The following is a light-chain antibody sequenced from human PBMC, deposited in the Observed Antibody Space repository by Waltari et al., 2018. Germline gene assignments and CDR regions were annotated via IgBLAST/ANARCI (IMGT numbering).Light chain of an antibody. V-gene: IGKV1-16*02. CDR3: QQYNTYPPT. CDR2: AAS. CDR1: KGINTY. Sequence: RASKGINTYLAWFQQKPGKAPKSLIYAASTVQSGVSSNFSGSGSGTDFTLTISSLQPEDCATYYCQQYNTYPPTFGGGTRVEI. J-gene: IGKJ4*01.